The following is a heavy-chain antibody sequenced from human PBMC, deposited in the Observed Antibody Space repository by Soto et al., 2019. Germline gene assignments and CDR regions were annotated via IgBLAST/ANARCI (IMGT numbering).Heavy chain of an antibody. CDR1: RFSFSDYY. CDR2: ISSRSSYT. J-gene: IGHJ6*02. D-gene: IGHD6-6*01. Sequence: GGSLRLSCAASRFSFSDYYMSWIRQAPGKGLEWISYISSRSSYTNYAEFVKGRFTISRDNAKKTLYLQMNDLRVDDTAIYYCARDMGHSSSSTYGMGVWGQGPAVTVSS. CDR3: ARDMGHSSSSTYGMGV. V-gene: IGHV3-11*06.